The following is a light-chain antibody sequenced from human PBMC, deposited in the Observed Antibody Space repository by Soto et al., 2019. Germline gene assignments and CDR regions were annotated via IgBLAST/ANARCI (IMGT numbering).Light chain of an antibody. V-gene: IGKV3-15*01. J-gene: IGKJ5*01. CDR1: HSVNSH. CDR2: GAS. Sequence: MTQSRCTLSVSQGERVTLSCRTSHSVNSHVAWYQQKPGQAPRLLLYGASTRATGIPVRFSGSGFGTEFTLTISSLQSEDFAVYYCQQYKNWPLFAQGTRLEI. CDR3: QQYKNWPL.